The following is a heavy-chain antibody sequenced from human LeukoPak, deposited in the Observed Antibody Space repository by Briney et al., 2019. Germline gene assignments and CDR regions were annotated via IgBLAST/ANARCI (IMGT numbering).Heavy chain of an antibody. Sequence: GGSLRLSCAVSGFTFSDHYMNWVRQAPGKGLEWVGRTGNKAISYTTEYAASVKGRFTISRDDSKNSLYLQINSLKTEDTAVYYCARGVGPHSPKNAFDIWGQGTMVTVSS. CDR1: GFTFSDHY. CDR2: TGNKAISYTT. J-gene: IGHJ3*02. D-gene: IGHD1-26*01. V-gene: IGHV3-72*01. CDR3: ARGVGPHSPKNAFDI.